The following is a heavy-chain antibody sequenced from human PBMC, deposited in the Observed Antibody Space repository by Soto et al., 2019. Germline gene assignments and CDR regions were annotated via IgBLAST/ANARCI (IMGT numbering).Heavy chain of an antibody. J-gene: IGHJ5*02. CDR1: GGSISSGGYY. CDR2: IYYSGST. D-gene: IGHD3-22*01. CDR3: GMYYYDSSGYYNWFDP. V-gene: IGHV4-31*03. Sequence: SETLSLTCTVSGGSISSGGYYWSWIRQHPGKGLEWIGYIYYSGSTYYNPSLKSRVTISVDTSKNQFSLKLSSVTAADTAVYYCGMYYYDSSGYYNWFDPWGQGTLVTVSS.